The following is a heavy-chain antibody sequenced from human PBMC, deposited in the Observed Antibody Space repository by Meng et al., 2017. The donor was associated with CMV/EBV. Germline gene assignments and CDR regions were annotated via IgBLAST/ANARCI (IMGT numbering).Heavy chain of an antibody. Sequence: SETLSLTCTVSGGSISSSSYYWGRIRPPPGQGLEWIGRIYYSGSTYYNPSLKSRVTISVDTSKNQFSLKLSSVTAADTAVYYCARVGSSSWYDLNYIDYWGQGTLVTVSS. D-gene: IGHD6-13*01. J-gene: IGHJ4*02. CDR1: GGSISSSSYY. V-gene: IGHV4-39*07. CDR3: ARVGSSSWYDLNYIDY. CDR2: IYYSGST.